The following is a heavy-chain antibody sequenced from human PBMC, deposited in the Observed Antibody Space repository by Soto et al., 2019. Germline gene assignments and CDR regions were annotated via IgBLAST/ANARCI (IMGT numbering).Heavy chain of an antibody. CDR2: INHSGST. D-gene: IGHD6-6*01. V-gene: IGHV4-34*01. J-gene: IGHJ6*02. Sequence: SETLSLTCAVYGWSFSGYYWSWIRQPPGKGLEWIGEINHSGSTNYNPSLKSRVTISVDTSKNQFSLKLSSVTAADTAVYYCARGGIAARPSYYYYGMDVWGQGTTVTVSS. CDR3: ARGGIAARPSYYYYGMDV. CDR1: GWSFSGYY.